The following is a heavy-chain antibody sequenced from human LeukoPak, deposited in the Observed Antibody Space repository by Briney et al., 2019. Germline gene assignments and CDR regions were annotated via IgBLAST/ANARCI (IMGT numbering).Heavy chain of an antibody. J-gene: IGHJ4*02. Sequence: GGSLRLSCAASGFTFSSYSMNWVRQAPGKGLEWVSSISSSSSYIYYADSVKGRFTISRDNAKNSLYLQMNSLRAEDTALYYCARDSAEIFSGAAAGADYWGQGTLVTVSS. CDR2: ISSSSSYI. CDR3: ARDSAEIFSGAAAGADY. CDR1: GFTFSSYS. D-gene: IGHD6-13*01. V-gene: IGHV3-21*04.